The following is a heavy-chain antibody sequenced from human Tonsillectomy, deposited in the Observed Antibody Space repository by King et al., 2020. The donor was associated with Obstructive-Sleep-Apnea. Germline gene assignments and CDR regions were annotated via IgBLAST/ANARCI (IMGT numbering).Heavy chain of an antibody. Sequence: VQLVESGGGLVQPGGSLRLSCAASGFTFSNFAMTWVRQAPGKGREWVSTISGSGGSTYYADSVKGRFTISRDNSKNTLYLQMNSLRVEDTAVYYCAKGSLATGDNWGQGTLVTVSS. D-gene: IGHD5-12*01. V-gene: IGHV3-23*04. CDR3: AKGSLATGDN. CDR2: ISGSGGST. J-gene: IGHJ4*02. CDR1: GFTFSNFA.